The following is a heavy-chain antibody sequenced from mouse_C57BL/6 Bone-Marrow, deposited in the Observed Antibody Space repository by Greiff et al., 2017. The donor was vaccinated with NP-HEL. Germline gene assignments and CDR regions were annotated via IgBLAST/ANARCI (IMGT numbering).Heavy chain of an antibody. CDR3: ARHYYGLDY. CDR2: IDPSDSYT. D-gene: IGHD1-2*01. V-gene: IGHV1-69*01. CDR1: GYTFTSYW. J-gene: IGHJ2*01. Sequence: QVQLQQPGAELVMPGASVKLSCKASGYTFTSYWMHWVKQRPGQGLEWIGEIDPSDSYTTYNQKFKGKSTLTVDKSSSTAYMQLSSLTSEDSAVYYCARHYYGLDYWGQGTTLTVSS.